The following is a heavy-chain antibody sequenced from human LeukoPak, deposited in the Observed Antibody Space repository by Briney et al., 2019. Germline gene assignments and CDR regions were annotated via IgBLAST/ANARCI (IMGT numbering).Heavy chain of an antibody. CDR2: IKQDGSEK. CDR3: ARYRHLGY. CDR1: GFTFSDYW. Sequence: GGSLRLSCAASGFTFSDYWMSWVRQAPGKGLEWVANIKQDGSEKYYVDSVRGRFTISRDNGKNSLYLQMNSLRAEDTAVYYCARYRHLGYWGQGTLVTVSS. V-gene: IGHV3-7*01. J-gene: IGHJ4*02.